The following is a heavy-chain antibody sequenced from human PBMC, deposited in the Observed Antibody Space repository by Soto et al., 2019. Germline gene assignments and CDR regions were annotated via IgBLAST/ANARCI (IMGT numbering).Heavy chain of an antibody. CDR3: ARGQAGYYDSSGYYYGVLDY. CDR2: IYHSGST. D-gene: IGHD3-22*01. V-gene: IGHV4-30-2*01. J-gene: IGHJ4*02. CDR1: GGSISSGGYS. Sequence: SETLSLTCAVSGGSISSGGYSWSWIRQPPGKGLEWIGYIYHSGSTYYNPSLKSRVTISVDRSKNQFSLKLSSVTAADTAVYYCARGQAGYYDSSGYYYGVLDYWGQGTLVTVSS.